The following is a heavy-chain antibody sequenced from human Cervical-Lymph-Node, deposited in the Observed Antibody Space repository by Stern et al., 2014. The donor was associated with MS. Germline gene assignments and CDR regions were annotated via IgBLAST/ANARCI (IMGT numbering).Heavy chain of an antibody. V-gene: IGHV4-30-2*01. Sequence: QLQLQESGSGLVRPSQTLSLTCTVSGGSVSSGGYTLSWLRQPPGKGLGWIGYIYEDESSYYNPSLKSRVTISIDRSKNQFSLRLSSMTAADTALYYCARVVRFLEWVPFDPWGQGILVTVSS. CDR1: GGSVSSGGYT. CDR2: IYEDESS. J-gene: IGHJ5*02. D-gene: IGHD3-3*01. CDR3: ARVVRFLEWVPFDP.